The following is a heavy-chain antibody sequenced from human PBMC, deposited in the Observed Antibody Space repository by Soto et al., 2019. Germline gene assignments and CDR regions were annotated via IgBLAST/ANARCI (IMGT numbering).Heavy chain of an antibody. CDR2: ISYDGSNK. J-gene: IGHJ4*02. CDR1: GFAFSTCA. Sequence: QVQLVESGGGVVQPGRSLRLSCAASGFAFSTCAMHWVRQAPGKGLEWVALISYDGSNKYYADSVKGRFTISRDNSKNTLYLQMNSLRAEGTAVYYCVRDKRDLRFLEWSYYFDYWGQGTLVTVSS. CDR3: VRDKRDLRFLEWSYYFDY. D-gene: IGHD3-3*01. V-gene: IGHV3-30-3*01.